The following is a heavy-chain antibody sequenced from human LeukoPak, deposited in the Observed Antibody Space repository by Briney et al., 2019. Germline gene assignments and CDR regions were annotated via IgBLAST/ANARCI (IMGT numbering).Heavy chain of an antibody. CDR1: GSTFDDYA. D-gene: IGHD6-25*01. J-gene: IGHJ4*02. V-gene: IGHV3-9*01. CDR2: ITWNSGSI. Sequence: PGGSLRLSCAASGSTFDDYAMHWVRQAPGKGLEWVSAITWNSGSIRYADSVKGRFTISRDNAKNSLYLQMNSLRPEDTALYYCAKGSGAFIAAATAYFDYWGQGTLVTVSS. CDR3: AKGSGAFIAAATAYFDY.